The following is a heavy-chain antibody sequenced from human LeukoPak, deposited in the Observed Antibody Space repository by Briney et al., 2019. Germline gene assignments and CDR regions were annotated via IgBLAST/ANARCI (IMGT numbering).Heavy chain of an antibody. CDR3: AKDIKVTHGAFDI. CDR2: ISWNSGSI. V-gene: IGHV3-9*01. Sequence: PGRSLRLSCAASGFTFDDYAMPWVRQAPGKGLEWVSGISWNSGSIGYADSVKGRFTISRDNAKNSLYLQMNSLRAEDTALYYCAKDIKVTHGAFDIWGQGTMVTVSS. J-gene: IGHJ3*02. D-gene: IGHD2-21*02. CDR1: GFTFDDYA.